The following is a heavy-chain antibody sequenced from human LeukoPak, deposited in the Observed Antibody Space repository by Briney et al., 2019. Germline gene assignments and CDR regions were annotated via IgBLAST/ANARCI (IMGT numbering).Heavy chain of an antibody. CDR1: GGSISSGDYY. V-gene: IGHV4-30-4*08. D-gene: IGHD2-15*01. CDR2: SYYSGST. J-gene: IGHJ2*01. CDR3: ARAPLDCSGGSCYYWYFDL. Sequence: TSETLSLTCTVSGGSISSGDYYWSWIRQPPGRGLEWIGYSYYSGSTYYNPSLKSRVTISVDTSKNQFSLKLSSVTAADTAIYYCARAPLDCSGGSCYYWYFDLWGRRTLVTVSS.